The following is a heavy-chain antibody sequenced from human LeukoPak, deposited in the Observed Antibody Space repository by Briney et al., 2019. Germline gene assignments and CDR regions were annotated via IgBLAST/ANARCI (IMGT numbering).Heavy chain of an antibody. CDR3: AREYYDFWSGYYTGTTKYYFDY. CDR2: IKQDGSEK. CDR1: GFTFSSYW. Sequence: PGGSLRLSCAASGFTFSSYWMSWVRQAPGKGLEWVANIKQDGSEKYYVDSVKGRFTISRDNAKNSLYLQMNSLRAEDTAVYYCAREYYDFWSGYYTGTTKYYFDYWGQGTLVTVSS. V-gene: IGHV3-7*01. D-gene: IGHD3-3*01. J-gene: IGHJ4*02.